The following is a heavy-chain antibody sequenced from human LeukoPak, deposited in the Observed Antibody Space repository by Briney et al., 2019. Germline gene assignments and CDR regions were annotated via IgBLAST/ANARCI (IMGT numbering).Heavy chain of an antibody. CDR2: ISAYNGNT. CDR3: ASTEQWLESYYFDY. CDR1: GYTFTSYG. D-gene: IGHD6-19*01. Sequence: ASVKVSCKASGYTFTSYGISWVRQAPGQGLEWMGWISAYNGNTNYAQKLQGRVTVTTDTSTSTAYMELRSLRSDDTAVYYCASTEQWLESYYFDYWGQGTLVTVSS. J-gene: IGHJ4*02. V-gene: IGHV1-18*01.